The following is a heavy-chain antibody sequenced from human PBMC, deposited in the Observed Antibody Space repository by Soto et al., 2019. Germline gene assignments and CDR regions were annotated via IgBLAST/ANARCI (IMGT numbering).Heavy chain of an antibody. CDR2: ISGSGSST. CDR1: GFTFSSYA. J-gene: IGHJ6*02. Sequence: GGSLRLSCAASGFTFSSYAMSWVRQAPGKGLEWVSAISGSGSSTYYADSVKGRFTISRNNSKNTLYLQMNSLRAEDTAVYYCAKDSARGFYYYYGMDVWGQGTTVTVSS. CDR3: AKDSARGFYYYYGMDV. V-gene: IGHV3-23*01.